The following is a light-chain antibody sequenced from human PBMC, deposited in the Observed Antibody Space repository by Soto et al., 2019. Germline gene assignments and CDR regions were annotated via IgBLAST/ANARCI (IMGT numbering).Light chain of an antibody. CDR1: QSVSSS. J-gene: IGKJ1*01. V-gene: IGKV3-20*01. CDR2: GAS. CDR3: QQYGSSPT. Sequence: EIVLMQSPGTLSLSPGERATLSCRASQSVSSSLAWYQQKPGRAPRLLIYGASSRATGIPDRFSGSGSGTDFTLTISRLEPEDFAVYYCQQYGSSPTFGQGTKVDIK.